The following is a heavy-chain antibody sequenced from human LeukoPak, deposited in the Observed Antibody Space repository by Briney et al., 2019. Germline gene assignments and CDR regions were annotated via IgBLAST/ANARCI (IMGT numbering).Heavy chain of an antibody. Sequence: GTSLRLSCAASGFTFNNYGVHWVRQAPGKGLEWVAVIWHDGDTTFYADSVKGRFTISRDKSKNTLYLEMNSLRAEDTALYYCVKDSTARASNLPDYWGQGTLVTVSS. V-gene: IGHV3-33*03. CDR3: VKDSTARASNLPDY. CDR1: GFTFNNYG. J-gene: IGHJ4*02. CDR2: IWHDGDTT. D-gene: IGHD1-1*01.